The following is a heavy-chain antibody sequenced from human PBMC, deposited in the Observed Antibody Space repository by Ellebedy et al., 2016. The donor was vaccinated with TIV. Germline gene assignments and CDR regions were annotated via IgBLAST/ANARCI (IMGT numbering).Heavy chain of an antibody. J-gene: IGHJ2*01. D-gene: IGHD2-21*01. CDR2: VYYSGIT. CDR3: AGHQGNCDSDGCLGGWYFDL. Sequence: MPSETLSLTCTVSGGSISNSDYYWGWIRQPPGKGLERIGDVYYSGITYYNPSLKGRVTISVDRSKNQFSVKLTSVTAADMAVYHCAGHQGNCDSDGCLGGWYFDLWGRGTVVSVSS. V-gene: IGHV4-39*01. CDR1: GGSISNSDYY.